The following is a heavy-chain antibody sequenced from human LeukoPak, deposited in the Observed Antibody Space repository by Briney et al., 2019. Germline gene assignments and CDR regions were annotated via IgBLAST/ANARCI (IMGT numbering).Heavy chain of an antibody. CDR3: ARAGGGYSSGWGAFDI. J-gene: IGHJ3*02. V-gene: IGHV1-2*02. Sequence: ASVKVSCKASGYTFNAYYIHWVRQAPGQGLEWMGWINPNSGGTSYAQKFQGRVTMTRDTSISTAYMELSRPGSDDTAVYFCARAGGGYSSGWGAFDIWGQGTVVTVSS. CDR2: INPNSGGT. D-gene: IGHD5-18*01. CDR1: GYTFNAYY.